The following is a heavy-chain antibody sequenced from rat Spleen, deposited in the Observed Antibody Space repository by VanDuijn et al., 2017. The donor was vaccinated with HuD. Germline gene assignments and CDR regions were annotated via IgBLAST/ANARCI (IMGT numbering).Heavy chain of an antibody. Sequence: EVQLVESGGGLVQPGRSLKLSCVASGFTFNNYWMTWIRQAPGKGLEWVASITNTGGSTYYPDSVKGRFTISRDNAKSTLYLQMNSLRSEDTATYYCTRGLRYDGTYYYYYVMDAWGQGASVTVSS. D-gene: IGHD1-12*02. J-gene: IGHJ4*01. V-gene: IGHV5-31*01. CDR3: TRGLRYDGTYYYYYVMDA. CDR2: ITNTGGST. CDR1: GFTFNNYW.